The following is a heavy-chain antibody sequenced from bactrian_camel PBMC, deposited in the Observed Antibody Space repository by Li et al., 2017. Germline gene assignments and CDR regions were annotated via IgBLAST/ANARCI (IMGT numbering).Heavy chain of an antibody. CDR1: GYTRSRAC. D-gene: IGHD5*01. V-gene: IGHV3S57*01. J-gene: IGHJ4*01. Sequence: HVQLVESGGGSVQAGGSLRLSCAASGYTRSRACMGWFRQGPGKEREGVASMDSDGTTNIADSVKGRFTLSKVNGVHTLTLQMNSLEPEDTAMYYCAARLWVGCNLTMTFNFYGQGTQVTVS. CDR2: MDSDGTT.